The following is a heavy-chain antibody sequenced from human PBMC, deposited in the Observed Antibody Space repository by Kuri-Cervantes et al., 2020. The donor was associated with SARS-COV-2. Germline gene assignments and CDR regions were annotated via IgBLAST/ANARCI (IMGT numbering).Heavy chain of an antibody. V-gene: IGHV3-21*01. D-gene: IGHD2-15*01. J-gene: IGHJ4*02. CDR2: ISSWSTYI. CDR1: GFTFSSYS. Sequence: GESLKISCSASGFTFSSYSINWVRQAPGKGPEWVSSISSWSTYIFYADSVKGRFTLSRDNARNSLYLQMNSLRAEDTAVYYCARLLPGPVDYWGQGTLVTVSS. CDR3: ARLLPGPVDY.